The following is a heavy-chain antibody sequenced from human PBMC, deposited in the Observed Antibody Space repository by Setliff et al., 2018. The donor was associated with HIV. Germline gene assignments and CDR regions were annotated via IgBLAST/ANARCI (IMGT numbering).Heavy chain of an antibody. CDR1: GCTFNGYY. CDR3: ARDHPRWRVREDAFDI. D-gene: IGHD6-19*01. J-gene: IGHJ3*02. CDR2: INPNSGGT. Sequence: VASVKVSCKASGCTFNGYYMHWVRQAPGQGLEWMGRINPNSGGTNYAQKFQGRATMTRDTSISTAYMELSRLRSDDTAVYYCARDHPRWRVREDAFDIWGQGTMVTVSS. V-gene: IGHV1-2*06.